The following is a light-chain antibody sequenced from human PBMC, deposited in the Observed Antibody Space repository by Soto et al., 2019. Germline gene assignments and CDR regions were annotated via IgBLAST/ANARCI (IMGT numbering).Light chain of an antibody. CDR2: EAN. Sequence: QSVLTQPASVSGSPGQSITISCTGTSSDVGVYNLVSWYQQHPGKAPKLMIYEANKRPSGVSNRFSGSKSGNTASLTISGLQTEDEAEYYCCIYADTSTSLVFGTGTKVTVL. J-gene: IGLJ1*01. CDR3: CIYADTSTSLV. CDR1: SSDVGVYNL. V-gene: IGLV2-23*01.